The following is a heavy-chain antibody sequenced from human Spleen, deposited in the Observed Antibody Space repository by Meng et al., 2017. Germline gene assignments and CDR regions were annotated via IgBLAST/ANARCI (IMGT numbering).Heavy chain of an antibody. J-gene: IGHJ6*02. CDR2: ISSSSSYI. Sequence: GESLKISCAASGFTVSSNYMSWVRQAPGKGLEWVSSISSSSSYIYYADSVKGRFTISRDNAKNSLYLQMNSLRAEDTAVYYCARDYYDSSGYYYYYYGMDVWGQGTTVTVSS. CDR1: GFTVSSNY. V-gene: IGHV3-21*01. D-gene: IGHD3-22*01. CDR3: ARDYYDSSGYYYYYYGMDV.